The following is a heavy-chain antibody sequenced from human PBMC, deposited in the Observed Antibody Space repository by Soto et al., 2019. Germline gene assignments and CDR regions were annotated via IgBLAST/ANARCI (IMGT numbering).Heavy chain of an antibody. CDR1: GFTFSSYS. CDR3: AREIVVVPAAMMEYFDY. CDR2: ISSSSSTI. Sequence: GGSLRLSCAASGFTFSSYSMNWVRQAPGKGLEWVSYISSSSSTIYYADSVKGRFTISRDNAKNSLYLQMNSLRAEDTAVYYCAREIVVVPAAMMEYFDYWGQGTLVTVSS. V-gene: IGHV3-48*01. D-gene: IGHD2-2*01. J-gene: IGHJ4*02.